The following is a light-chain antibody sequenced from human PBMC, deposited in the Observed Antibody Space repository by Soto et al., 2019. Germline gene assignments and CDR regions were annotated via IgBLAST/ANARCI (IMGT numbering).Light chain of an antibody. Sequence: EIVLTQSPGTLSLSPGQRATLSCRASQSLSSSFLAWYQQKPGQAPRLLIYAASTRATGIPVRFSGSGSETEFTLTIRSLQSEDFALYYCQERSSWQVNFGQGTRLEIK. V-gene: IGKV3D-20*02. CDR3: QERSSWQVN. CDR2: AAS. J-gene: IGKJ5*01. CDR1: QSLSSSF.